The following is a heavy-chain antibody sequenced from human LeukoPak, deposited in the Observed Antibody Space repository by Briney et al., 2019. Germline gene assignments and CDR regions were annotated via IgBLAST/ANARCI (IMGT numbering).Heavy chain of an antibody. J-gene: IGHJ5*02. V-gene: IGHV1-8*01. Sequence: ASVKVSCKASGYPFTSYNVNWVRQATGQGLEWMGWMNTNSGNTGYSQNFQGRVTMTRDTSISTAYMELSSLISEDTAVYYCARAPPNGVFEMVIEAWGRGTLVPAPS. CDR1: GYPFTSYN. D-gene: IGHD3-3*01. CDR2: MNTNSGNT. CDR3: ARAPPNGVFEMVIEA.